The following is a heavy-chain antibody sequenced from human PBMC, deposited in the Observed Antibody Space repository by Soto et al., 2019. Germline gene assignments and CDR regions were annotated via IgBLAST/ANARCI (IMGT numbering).Heavy chain of an antibody. CDR3: ARLELTGLDN. J-gene: IGHJ4*02. CDR1: EYTFATHW. CDR2: IYPGDSHS. Sequence: PGESLKISCKGAEYTFATHWIAWVRQMPRKGLERIGIIYPGDSHSRYGPSLEGQVKISADKPFRTAYLQWSSLKASDTAIYFCARLELTGLDNWGQGTPVTVSS. D-gene: IGHD1-7*01. V-gene: IGHV5-51*04.